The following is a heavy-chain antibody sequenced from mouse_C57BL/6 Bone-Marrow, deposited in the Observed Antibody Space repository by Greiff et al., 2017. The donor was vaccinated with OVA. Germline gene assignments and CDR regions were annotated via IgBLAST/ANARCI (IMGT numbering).Heavy chain of an antibody. CDR1: GYTFTSYG. J-gene: IGHJ4*01. Sequence: QVQLQQSGAELARPGASVKLSCKASGYTFTSYGISWVKQRTGQGLEWIGEIYPRSGNTYYNEKFKGKATLTADKSSSTAYMELRSLTSEDSAVYFCARWKGGYRGYYAMDYWGQGTSVTVSS. CDR2: IYPRSGNT. V-gene: IGHV1-81*01. D-gene: IGHD2-2*01. CDR3: ARWKGGYRGYYAMDY.